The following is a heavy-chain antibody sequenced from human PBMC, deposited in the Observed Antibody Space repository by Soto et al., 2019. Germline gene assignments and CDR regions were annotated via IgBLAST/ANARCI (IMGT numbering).Heavy chain of an antibody. CDR2: FFYGGKN. J-gene: IGHJ5*02. V-gene: IGHV4-39*01. CDR3: ASPKIAFYNWFDP. D-gene: IGHD3-3*02. Sequence: PSETLSLTCTVSGGSISSSTYYWGWMRQPPGKGLEWIASFFYGGKNYYNPSLKSRVTISVDTSKNQFSLKLTSVTAADTAVYYCASPKIAFYNWFDPWGQGTQVTVLL. CDR1: GGSISSSTYY.